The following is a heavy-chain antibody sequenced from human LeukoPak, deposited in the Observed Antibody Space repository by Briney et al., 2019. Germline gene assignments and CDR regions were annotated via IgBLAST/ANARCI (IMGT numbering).Heavy chain of an antibody. CDR1: GFTVSSNY. CDR2: LYSAGDT. CDR3: ARATLSITIFATAFDI. D-gene: IGHD3-9*01. V-gene: IGHV3-53*01. J-gene: IGHJ3*02. Sequence: GGSLRLSCAASGFTVSSNYMIWVRQAPGKGLEWVSVLYSAGDTYYADSVKGRFTISRDNSKNTLYLQMNRLRAEDTAVYYCARATLSITIFATAFDIWGQGTMLTVSS.